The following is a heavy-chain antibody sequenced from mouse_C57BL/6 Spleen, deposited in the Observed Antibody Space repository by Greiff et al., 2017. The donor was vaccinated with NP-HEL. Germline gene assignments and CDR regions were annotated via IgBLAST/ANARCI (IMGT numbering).Heavy chain of an antibody. Sequence: EVKLMESEGGLVQPGSSMKLSCTASGFTFSDYYMAWVRQVPEKGLEWVANINYDGSSTYYLDSLKSRFIISRDNAKNILYLQMSSLKSEDTATYYCSRLGGDYGSSSWFAYWGQGTLVTVAA. D-gene: IGHD1-1*01. V-gene: IGHV5-16*01. CDR2: INYDGSST. J-gene: IGHJ3*01. CDR3: SRLGGDYGSSSWFAY. CDR1: GFTFSDYY.